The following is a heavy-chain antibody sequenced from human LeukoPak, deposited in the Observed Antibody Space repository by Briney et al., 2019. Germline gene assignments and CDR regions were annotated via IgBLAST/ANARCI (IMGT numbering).Heavy chain of an antibody. CDR3: AKAFGWELTDSVDY. CDR2: ISYDGSNK. CDR1: GFTFSSCG. D-gene: IGHD1-26*01. J-gene: IGHJ4*02. Sequence: GGSLRLSCAASGFTFSSCGMHWVRQAPGKGLEWVAVISYDGSNKYYADSVKGRFTISRDNSKNTLYLQMNSLRAEDTAVYYCAKAFGWELTDSVDYWGQGTLVTVSS. V-gene: IGHV3-30*18.